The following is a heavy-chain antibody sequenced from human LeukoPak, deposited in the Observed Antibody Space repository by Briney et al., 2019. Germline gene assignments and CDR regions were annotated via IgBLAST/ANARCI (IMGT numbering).Heavy chain of an antibody. CDR2: IYHTGRT. D-gene: IGHD6-25*01. V-gene: IGHV4-59*01. J-gene: IGHJ4*02. CDR1: GGSISSYY. Sequence: SETLSLTCTVSGGSISSYYWSWIRQPPGKGLEWIANIYHTGRTNYNPSLSSRVTISIDTAKNQFSLKLTSVTAADTAVYYCARRGRNSSGWQDYLWGQGTLVTVSS. CDR3: ARRGRNSSGWQDYL.